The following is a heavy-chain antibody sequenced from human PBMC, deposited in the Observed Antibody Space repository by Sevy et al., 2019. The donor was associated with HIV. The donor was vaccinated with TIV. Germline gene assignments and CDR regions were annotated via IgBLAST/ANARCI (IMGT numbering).Heavy chain of an antibody. CDR2: ISWDGGST. J-gene: IGHJ4*02. V-gene: IGHV3-43*01. D-gene: IGHD3-10*01. CDR1: GFTFDDYT. CDR3: AKDSYGSGSYFHFDY. Sequence: GGFLRLSCAASGFTFDDYTMHWVRQAPGKGLEWVSLISWDGGSTYYADSVKGRFTISRDNSKNSLYLHMNSLRTEDTALHSCAKDSYGSGSYFHFDYWGQGTLVTVSS.